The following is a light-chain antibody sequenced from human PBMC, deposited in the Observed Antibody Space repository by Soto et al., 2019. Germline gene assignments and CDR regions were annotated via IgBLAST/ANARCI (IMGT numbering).Light chain of an antibody. CDR2: EVS. CDR3: CSYAGDNTYV. J-gene: IGLJ1*01. V-gene: IGLV2-23*02. Sequence: QSALTQPASVSGSPGQSITISCTGTGSDVGQYNLVSWYQQHPGKAPKLMTFEVSKRPSGVSNRFSGSKSDNTASLTISGLQAEDEADYYCCSYAGDNTYVFGTGTKVTVL. CDR1: GSDVGQYNL.